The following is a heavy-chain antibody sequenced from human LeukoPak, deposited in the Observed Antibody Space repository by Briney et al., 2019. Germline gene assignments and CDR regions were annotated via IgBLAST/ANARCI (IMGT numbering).Heavy chain of an antibody. J-gene: IGHJ4*02. CDR3: SRAGPPAGSCYLDHFDY. CDR1: GFTFSSYA. Sequence: GGSLRLSCAASGFTFSSYAMHWVRQAPGKGLEWVAVISYDGSNKYYADSVKGRFTISRDNSKNTLYLQMNSLRAEDTAVYYCSRAGPPAGSCYLDHFDYWGQGTLVTVSS. CDR2: ISYDGSNK. D-gene: IGHD3-22*01. V-gene: IGHV3-30-3*01.